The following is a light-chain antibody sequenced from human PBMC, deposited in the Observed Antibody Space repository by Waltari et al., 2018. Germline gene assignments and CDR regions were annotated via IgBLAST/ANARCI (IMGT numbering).Light chain of an antibody. Sequence: PGTLSLSLGERATLSCRASQSVSRALTWYQQKPGQAPRLLIYGASTRATGIPDRFSGSGSGTDFSLTISRLEPDDFAVYYCQHYLRLPVTFGQGTTVEI. CDR2: GAS. CDR1: QSVSRA. J-gene: IGKJ1*01. CDR3: QHYLRLPVT. V-gene: IGKV3-20*01.